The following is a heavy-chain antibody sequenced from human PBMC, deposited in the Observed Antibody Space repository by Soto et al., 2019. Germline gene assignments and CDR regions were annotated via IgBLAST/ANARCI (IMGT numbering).Heavy chain of an antibody. CDR2: INAGNGNT. J-gene: IGHJ2*01. D-gene: IGHD6-19*01. Sequence: ASVKVSCKASGYTFSNYGIHWVRQAPGQRLEWMGWINAGNGNTKYSEKFQGRVTITRDTSASTAYMELSSLRSEDTAVYYCARSVYSIGWYHWYFHFCDSGTLGTGST. CDR3: ARSVYSIGWYHWYFHF. V-gene: IGHV1-3*01. CDR1: GYTFSNYG.